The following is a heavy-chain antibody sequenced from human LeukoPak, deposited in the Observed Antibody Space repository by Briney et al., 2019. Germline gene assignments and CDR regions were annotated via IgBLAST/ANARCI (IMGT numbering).Heavy chain of an antibody. CDR2: IYTSGST. CDR3: ARLRLSYDSNGYSTSYEAVDI. Sequence: SETLSLTCTVSGGSISSYYWSWIRQPAGKGLEWIGRIYTSGSTNYNPSLKGRVTMSVDTSINQFSLKLSSVTAADTAIYYCARLRLSYDSNGYSTSYEAVDIWGQGTVVTVSS. J-gene: IGHJ3*02. CDR1: GGSISSYY. D-gene: IGHD3-22*01. V-gene: IGHV4-4*07.